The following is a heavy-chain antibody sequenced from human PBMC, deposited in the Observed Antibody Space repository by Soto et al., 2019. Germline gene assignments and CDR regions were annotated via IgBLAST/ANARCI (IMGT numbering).Heavy chain of an antibody. CDR3: AREVHLYNSGWLDY. V-gene: IGHV4-39*02. CDR2: IYYSGST. Sequence: QLQLQESGPGLVKPSETLSLTCTVSGFSISSSSYFWGWIRQSPGKGLEWIGTIYYSGSTFYNPSLKSRVTISVDTPKNQFSLKLSSVTAADTAVYYCAREVHLYNSGWLDYWGQGALVTVSS. D-gene: IGHD6-19*01. J-gene: IGHJ4*02. CDR1: GFSISSSSYF.